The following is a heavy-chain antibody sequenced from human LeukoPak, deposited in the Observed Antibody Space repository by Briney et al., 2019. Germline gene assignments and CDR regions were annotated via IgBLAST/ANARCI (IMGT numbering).Heavy chain of an antibody. Sequence: GGSLRLSCAASGFTFSSYEMNWVRQAPGKGLEWVSYISSGRTKYYADSVKGRFTISRDNAKNSLYLQMNSLRAEDTAVYYCARGKWEPLDYWGQGTLVTVSS. V-gene: IGHV3-48*03. CDR3: ARGKWEPLDY. CDR1: GFTFSSYE. D-gene: IGHD1-26*01. J-gene: IGHJ4*02. CDR2: ISSGRTK.